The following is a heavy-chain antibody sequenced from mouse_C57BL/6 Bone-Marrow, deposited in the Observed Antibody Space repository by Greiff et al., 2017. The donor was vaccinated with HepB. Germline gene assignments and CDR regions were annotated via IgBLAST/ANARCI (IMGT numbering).Heavy chain of an antibody. CDR1: GFTFTDYY. Sequence: EVQLQESGGGLVQPGGSLSLSCAASGFTFTDYYMSWVRQPPGKALEWLGFIRNKANGYTTEYSASVKGRFTISRDNSQSILYLQMNALRAEDSATYYCARYDLFAYWGQGTLVTVSA. V-gene: IGHV7-3*01. J-gene: IGHJ3*01. CDR2: IRNKANGYTT. CDR3: ARYDLFAY.